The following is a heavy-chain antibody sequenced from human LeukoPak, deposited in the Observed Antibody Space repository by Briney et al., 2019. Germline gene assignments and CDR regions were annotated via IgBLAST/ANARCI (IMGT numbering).Heavy chain of an antibody. Sequence: SQTLSLTCAISGDSVSSNSAAWNWIRQSPSRGLEWLGRTYYRSKWYNDYAVSVKGRITINPDTSKNQFSLQLNSVTPEDTAVYYCARDLRDNRIAPKDYYYYMDVWGKGTTVTVSS. V-gene: IGHV6-1*01. D-gene: IGHD2/OR15-2a*01. CDR3: ARDLRDNRIAPKDYYYYMDV. CDR2: TYYRSKWYN. J-gene: IGHJ6*03. CDR1: GDSVSSNSAA.